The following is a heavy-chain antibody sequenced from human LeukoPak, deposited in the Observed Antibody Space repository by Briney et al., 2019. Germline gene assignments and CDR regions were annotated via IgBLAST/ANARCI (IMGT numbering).Heavy chain of an antibody. CDR2: ISSSSGTI. Sequence: GGSLRLSCAASGSTFSSYSMNWVRQAPGKGLEWVSYISSSSGTIYYADSVKGRFTISRDNAKNSLYLQMNSLRDEDTAVYYCARWGPSYYDILTGYYGGIAFDIWGQGTMVTVSS. D-gene: IGHD3-9*01. J-gene: IGHJ3*02. V-gene: IGHV3-48*02. CDR3: ARWGPSYYDILTGYYGGIAFDI. CDR1: GSTFSSYS.